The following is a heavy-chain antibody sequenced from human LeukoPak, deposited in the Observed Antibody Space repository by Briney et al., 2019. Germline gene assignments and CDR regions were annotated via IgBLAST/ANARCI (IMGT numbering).Heavy chain of an antibody. Sequence: GGSLRLSCAAPGFTFSSYSMNWVRQAPGKGVGWVSYISSSSNTIYYADSMKGRFTISRDNAKNSLYLQMNSLRAEDTAVYYCARDPTGGYSDYWGQGTLVAVSS. CDR1: GFTFSSYS. V-gene: IGHV3-48*04. D-gene: IGHD3-22*01. J-gene: IGHJ4*02. CDR3: ARDPTGGYSDY. CDR2: ISSSSNTI.